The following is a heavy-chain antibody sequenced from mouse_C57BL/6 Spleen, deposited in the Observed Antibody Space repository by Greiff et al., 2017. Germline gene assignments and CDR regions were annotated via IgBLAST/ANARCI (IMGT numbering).Heavy chain of an antibody. V-gene: IGHV5-16*01. CDR1: GFTFSDYY. CDR3: ARDEGGNAWFAY. J-gene: IGHJ3*01. CDR2: INYDGSST. D-gene: IGHD1-1*02. Sequence: EVHLVESEGGLVQPGSSMKLSCTASGFTFSDYYMAWVRQVPEKGLEWVANINYDGSSTYYLDSLKSRFIISRDNAKNILYLQMSSLKSEDTATYYCARDEGGNAWFAYWGQGTLVTVSA.